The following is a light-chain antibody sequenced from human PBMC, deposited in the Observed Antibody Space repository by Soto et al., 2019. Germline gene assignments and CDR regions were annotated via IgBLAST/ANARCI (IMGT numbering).Light chain of an antibody. J-gene: IGLJ1*01. CDR2: GNS. CDR1: NSNIGAGYD. Sequence: QSGLTQPPSVSGAPGQRVTTSCTGSNSNIGAGYDVHWYQQLPGTAPKLLIYGNSNRPSGVPDRFSGSKSVTSASLAITGLQAEDEADYYCQSYDSSLSGSVFGTGTKVTV. V-gene: IGLV1-40*01. CDR3: QSYDSSLSGSV.